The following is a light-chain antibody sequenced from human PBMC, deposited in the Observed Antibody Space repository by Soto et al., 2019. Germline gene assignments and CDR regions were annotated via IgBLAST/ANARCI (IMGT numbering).Light chain of an antibody. Sequence: QAVVTQPASVSGSPGQSITISCTGTSSDVGAYNYVSWYQQHPGKAPKLIIYEVSDRPSGVSNRFSGSKSGNTASLTISGLQAEDEADYYCSSFAGSRVLVLGGGTKVTVL. J-gene: IGLJ2*01. CDR3: SSFAGSRVLV. CDR1: SSDVGAYNY. CDR2: EVS. V-gene: IGLV2-14*03.